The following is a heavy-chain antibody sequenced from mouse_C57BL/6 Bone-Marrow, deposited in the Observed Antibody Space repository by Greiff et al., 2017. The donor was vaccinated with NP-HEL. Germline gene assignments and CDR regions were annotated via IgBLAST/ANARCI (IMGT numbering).Heavy chain of an antibody. Sequence: QVQLQQPGAELVRPGTSVKLSCKASGYTFTSYWMHWVKQRPGQGLEWIGVIDPSDSYTNYNQKFKGKATLTVDTSSSTAYMQLSSLTSEDSAVYYCAREGYYYGSTSYWYFDVWGTGTTVTVSS. CDR2: IDPSDSYT. CDR1: GYTFTSYW. V-gene: IGHV1-59*01. CDR3: AREGYYYGSTSYWYFDV. J-gene: IGHJ1*03. D-gene: IGHD1-1*01.